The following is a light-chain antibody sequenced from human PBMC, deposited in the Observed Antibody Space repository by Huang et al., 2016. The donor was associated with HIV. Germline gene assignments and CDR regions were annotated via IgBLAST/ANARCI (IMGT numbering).Light chain of an antibody. Sequence: IQMTQSPTSLSASVGDRVFISCRTSQSVGTYLNWYQQKPAKAPKLLISSASPLHNGVPSRFSGGGSGTVFTLTIRGLQFDDFATYFCQQSYGALSSFGPGTRL. CDR3: QQSYGALSS. CDR1: QSVGTY. CDR2: SAS. V-gene: IGKV1-39*01. J-gene: IGKJ5*01.